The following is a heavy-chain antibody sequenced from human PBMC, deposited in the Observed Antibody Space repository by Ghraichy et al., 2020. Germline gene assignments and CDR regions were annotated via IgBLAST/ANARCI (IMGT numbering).Heavy chain of an antibody. CDR1: GFSLSTSGMC. CDR3: ARARWDYDILTGYYRYYYYGMDV. CDR2: IDWDDDK. J-gene: IGHJ6*02. Sequence: SGPTLVKPTQTLTLTCTFSGFSLSTSGMCVSWIRQPPGKALEWLARIDWDDDKYYSTSLKTRLTISKDTSKNQVVLTMTNMDPVDTATYYCARARWDYDILTGYYRYYYYGMDVWGQGTTVTVSS. V-gene: IGHV2-70*11. D-gene: IGHD3-9*01.